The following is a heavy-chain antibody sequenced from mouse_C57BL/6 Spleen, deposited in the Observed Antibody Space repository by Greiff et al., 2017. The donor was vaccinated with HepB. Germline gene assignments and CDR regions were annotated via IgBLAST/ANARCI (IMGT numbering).Heavy chain of an antibody. CDR1: GYSITSGYY. CDR2: ISYDGSN. D-gene: IGHD2-4*01. CDR3: AREDYDLFAY. J-gene: IGHJ3*01. Sequence: EVQLQQSGPGLVKPSQSLSLTCSVTGYSITSGYYWNWIRQFPGNKLEWMGYISYDGSNNYNPSLKNRISITRDTSKNQFFLKLNSVTTEDTATYYCAREDYDLFAYWGQGTLVTVSA. V-gene: IGHV3-6*01.